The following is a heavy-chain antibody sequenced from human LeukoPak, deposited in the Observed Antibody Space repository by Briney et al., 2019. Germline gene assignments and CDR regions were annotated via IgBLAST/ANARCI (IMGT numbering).Heavy chain of an antibody. CDR1: GFTFSSYS. J-gene: IGHJ4*02. CDR3: ARDPTRDFWSGYYSSRGGTHFDY. V-gene: IGHV3-21*01. D-gene: IGHD3-3*01. CDR2: ISSSSSYI. Sequence: GGYLRLSCAASGFTFSSYSMNWVRQAPGKGLEWVSSISSSSSYIYYADSVKGRFTISRDNAKNSLYLQMNSLRAEDTAVYYCARDPTRDFWSGYYSSRGGTHFDYWGQGTLVTVSS.